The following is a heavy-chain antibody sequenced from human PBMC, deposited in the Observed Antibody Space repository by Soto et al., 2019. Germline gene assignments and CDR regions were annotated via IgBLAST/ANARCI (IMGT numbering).Heavy chain of an antibody. CDR2: IYPGDSDT. V-gene: IGHV5-51*01. Sequence: GESLKISCKGSGYTFTDYWIGWVRQLPGKGLEWMGIIYPGDSDTRYSPSFQGHVTITVNKSTSTAYLQWNTLKASDTAMYYCARHMSNFRYYYYAMDVWGQGTTVTVSS. CDR3: ARHMSNFRYYYYAMDV. D-gene: IGHD3-16*01. CDR1: GYTFTDYW. J-gene: IGHJ6*02.